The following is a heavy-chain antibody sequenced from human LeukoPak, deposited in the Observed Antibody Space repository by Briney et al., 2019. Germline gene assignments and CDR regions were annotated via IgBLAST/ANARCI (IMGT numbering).Heavy chain of an antibody. CDR1: GGSISSYY. V-gene: IGHV4-59*01. CDR3: ARATWGFGGVIAAYYYYGMDV. J-gene: IGHJ6*02. D-gene: IGHD3-16*02. CDR2: IYYSGST. Sequence: SETLSLTCTVSGGSISSYYWSWIRQPPGKGLEWIGYIYYSGSTNYNPSLKSRVTISVDTSKNQFSLKLSSVTAADTAVYYCARATWGFGGVIAAYYYYGMDVWGQGTTVTVSS.